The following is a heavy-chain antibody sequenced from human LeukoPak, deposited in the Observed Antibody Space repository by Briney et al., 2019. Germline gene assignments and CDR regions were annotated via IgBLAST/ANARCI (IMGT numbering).Heavy chain of an antibody. Sequence: GGSLRLSCAASGFTFRSYAIYWVRQAPGKGLEWVSGISGSGGDTYFADSVKGRFTISRDNSKNTVFLQMDSLRAEDTAVYYCAKTTAGYSSGRYPSWPVDYWGLGTLVTVSS. CDR2: ISGSGGDT. J-gene: IGHJ4*02. D-gene: IGHD6-19*01. CDR3: AKTTAGYSSGRYPSWPVDY. V-gene: IGHV3-23*01. CDR1: GFTFRSYA.